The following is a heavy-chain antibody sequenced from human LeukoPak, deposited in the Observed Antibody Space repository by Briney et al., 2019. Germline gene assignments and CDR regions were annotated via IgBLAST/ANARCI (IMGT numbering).Heavy chain of an antibody. Sequence: GGSLRLSCAASGFTFSSYAMSWVRQAPGKGLEWVSAISGSGGSTYYADSVEGRFTISRDNSKNTLYLQMNSLRAEDTAVYYCAKFGDCSSTSCYPDYWGQGTLVTVSS. D-gene: IGHD2-2*01. J-gene: IGHJ4*02. V-gene: IGHV3-23*01. CDR3: AKFGDCSSTSCYPDY. CDR1: GFTFSSYA. CDR2: ISGSGGST.